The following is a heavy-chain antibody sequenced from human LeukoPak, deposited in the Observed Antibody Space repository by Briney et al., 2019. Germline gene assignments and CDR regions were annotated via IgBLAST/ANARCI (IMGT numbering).Heavy chain of an antibody. Sequence: ASVKVSCKASGYSFTGYYMHWVRQAPGQGLEWMGWINPNSGGTNYAQKFQGRVTMTRDTTISTAYMELSRLRSDDTAVYYCASQSSYFDAFDIWGQGTMVTVSS. D-gene: IGHD1-26*01. CDR1: GYSFTGYY. V-gene: IGHV1-2*02. CDR3: ASQSSYFDAFDI. J-gene: IGHJ3*02. CDR2: INPNSGGT.